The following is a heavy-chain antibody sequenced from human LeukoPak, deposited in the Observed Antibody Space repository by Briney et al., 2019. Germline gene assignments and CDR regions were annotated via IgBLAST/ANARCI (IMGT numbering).Heavy chain of an antibody. J-gene: IGHJ4*02. Sequence: PSETLSLTCAVYGGSFSGYYWSWIRQPPGKGLEWIGEINHSGSTNYNPPLKSRVTISVATSKNQFSLKLSSVTAADTAVYYCARGRRWLGYDYWGQGTLVTVSS. D-gene: IGHD3-22*01. V-gene: IGHV4-34*01. CDR2: INHSGST. CDR1: GGSFSGYY. CDR3: ARGRRWLGYDY.